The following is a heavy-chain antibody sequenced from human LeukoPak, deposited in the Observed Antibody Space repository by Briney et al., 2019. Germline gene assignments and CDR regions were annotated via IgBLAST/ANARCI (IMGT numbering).Heavy chain of an antibody. Sequence: PGGSLRLSCAASGFTFSSYAMSWIRQAPGKGLEWVSYISSSGSTIYYADSVKGRFTISRDNAKNSLYLQMNSLRAEDTAVYYCASGAARERFDYWGQGTLVTVSS. CDR1: GFTFSSYA. CDR3: ASGAARERFDY. V-gene: IGHV3-11*01. J-gene: IGHJ4*02. D-gene: IGHD6-6*01. CDR2: ISSSGSTI.